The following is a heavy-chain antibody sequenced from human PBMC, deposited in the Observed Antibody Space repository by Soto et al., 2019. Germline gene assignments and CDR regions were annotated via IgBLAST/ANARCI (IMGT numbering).Heavy chain of an antibody. Sequence: QITLKESGPTLVKPTQTLTLTCTFSGFSLSTSGVGVGWIRQPPGKALEWLALIYWDDDKRYSPSLKSRLTITKDTSKNQVVLTMTNMDPVDTATYYCALRRGYCSGGSCYSSWFDPWGQGTLVTVSS. CDR1: GFSLSTSGVG. D-gene: IGHD2-15*01. CDR2: IYWDDDK. V-gene: IGHV2-5*02. J-gene: IGHJ5*02. CDR3: ALRRGYCSGGSCYSSWFDP.